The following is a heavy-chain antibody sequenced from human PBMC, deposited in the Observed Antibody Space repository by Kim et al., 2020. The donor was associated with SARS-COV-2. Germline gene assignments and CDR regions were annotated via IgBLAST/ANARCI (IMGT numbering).Heavy chain of an antibody. CDR3: ARGHLYSSGWYYYYGMDV. Sequence: ASVKVSCKASGYTFTSYDINWVRQATGQGLEWMGWMNPNSGNTGYAQKFQGRVTMTRNTSISTAYMELSSLRSEDTAVYYCARGHLYSSGWYYYYGMDVWGQGTRVTVSS. D-gene: IGHD6-19*01. CDR2: MNPNSGNT. V-gene: IGHV1-8*01. CDR1: GYTFTSYD. J-gene: IGHJ6*02.